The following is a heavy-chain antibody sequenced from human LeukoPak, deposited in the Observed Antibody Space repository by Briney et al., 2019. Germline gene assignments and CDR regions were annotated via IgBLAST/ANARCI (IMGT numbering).Heavy chain of an antibody. CDR2: IGGTGGDT. CDR1: GFTFSDFA. J-gene: IGHJ5*02. CDR3: TRGAYSSGPFDP. Sequence: GGSLRLSCAASGFTFSDFAMSWVRQAPGKGLEWVSTIGGTGGDTYYADSVKGRFTISRDNSKNTLYLQMNSLRAEDTAVYYCTRGAYSSGPFDPWGQGTLVTVSS. V-gene: IGHV3-23*01. D-gene: IGHD6-19*01.